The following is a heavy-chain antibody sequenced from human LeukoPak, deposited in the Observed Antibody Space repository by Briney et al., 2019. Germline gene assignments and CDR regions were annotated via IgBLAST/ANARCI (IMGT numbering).Heavy chain of an antibody. CDR1: VYTFTDYH. J-gene: IGHJ4*02. CDR3: AREAGGSDTYYLDY. Sequence: ASVRVSCKTSVYTFTDYHIHWVRQAPGQRLEWVGRINPRSGGINYAQKFQGRVTMTRDTAISTAYMDLSGLRSDDTAVYYCAREAGGSDTYYLDYWGQGVLVTVSS. CDR2: INPRSGGI. V-gene: IGHV1-2*06. D-gene: IGHD1-26*01.